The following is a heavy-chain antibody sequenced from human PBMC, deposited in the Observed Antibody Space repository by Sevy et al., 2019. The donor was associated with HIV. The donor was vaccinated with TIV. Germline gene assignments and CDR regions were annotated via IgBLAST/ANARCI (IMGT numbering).Heavy chain of an antibody. V-gene: IGHV3-30*02. Sequence: GGSLRLSCVASGFTFSRYGMHWVRQAPGKGLEWVTFIRYDGSYEYYGDSVKGRFTISSDNSNNTVYLQMNSLRVEDTAVYYCAKEKAKVLGVVICGMDVWGQGTTVTVSS. CDR1: GFTFSRYG. D-gene: IGHD3-3*01. J-gene: IGHJ6*02. CDR2: IRYDGSYE. CDR3: AKEKAKVLGVVICGMDV.